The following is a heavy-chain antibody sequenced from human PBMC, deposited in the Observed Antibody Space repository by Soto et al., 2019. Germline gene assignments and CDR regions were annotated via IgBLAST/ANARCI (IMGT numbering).Heavy chain of an antibody. J-gene: IGHJ3*02. Sequence: GGSLRLSCAASGFTFSSYSMNWVRQAPGKGLEWVSYISSSSSTIYYADSVKGRFTISRENAKNSLYLQMNSLRDEDTAVYYCARVSIIAMVRGVAFDIWGQGTMVTVSS. CDR2: ISSSSSTI. CDR3: ARVSIIAMVRGVAFDI. V-gene: IGHV3-48*02. CDR1: GFTFSSYS. D-gene: IGHD3-10*01.